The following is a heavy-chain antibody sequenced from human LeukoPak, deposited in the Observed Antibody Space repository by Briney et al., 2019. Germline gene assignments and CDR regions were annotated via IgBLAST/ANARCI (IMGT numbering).Heavy chain of an antibody. Sequence: GRSLRLSCAASGFTFSSYAMHWVRQAPGKGLEWVAVISYDGSNKYYADSVKGRFTISRDNSKNTLYLQMNSLRAEDTAVYYCARDFPMSEAAAGPVADCWGQGTLVTVSS. CDR2: ISYDGSNK. D-gene: IGHD6-13*01. CDR3: ARDFPMSEAAAGPVADC. J-gene: IGHJ4*02. V-gene: IGHV3-30-3*01. CDR1: GFTFSSYA.